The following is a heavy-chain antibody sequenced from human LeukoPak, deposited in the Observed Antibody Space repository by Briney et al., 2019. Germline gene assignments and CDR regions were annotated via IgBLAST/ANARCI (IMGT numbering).Heavy chain of an antibody. V-gene: IGHV1-69*05. CDR3: ARGVVEMATIENYYFDC. CDR1: GGTFSSYA. CDR2: IIPIFGTA. J-gene: IGHJ4*02. Sequence: SVKVSCKASGGTFSSYAISWVRQAPGQGLEWMGGIIPIFGTANYAQKFQGRVAITTDESTSTAYMELSSLRSEDTAVYYCARGVVEMATIENYYFDCWGQGTLVTVSS. D-gene: IGHD5-24*01.